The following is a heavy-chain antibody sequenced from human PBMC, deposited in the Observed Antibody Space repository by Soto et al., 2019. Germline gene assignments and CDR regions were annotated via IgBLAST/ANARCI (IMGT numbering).Heavy chain of an antibody. CDR1: GFVFSDYG. J-gene: IGHJ4*02. Sequence: QVQLVESGGGVVQPGRSLRLSCATSGFVFSDYGMHWVRQAPGKGLEWVAVIWYDGSNKYYADSVKGRFTISRDNSKNTLYLQMNSLRAEDTAVYYCERDLSNGWYPDYWGQGTLVTVSS. CDR3: ERDLSNGWYPDY. CDR2: IWYDGSNK. V-gene: IGHV3-33*01. D-gene: IGHD6-19*01.